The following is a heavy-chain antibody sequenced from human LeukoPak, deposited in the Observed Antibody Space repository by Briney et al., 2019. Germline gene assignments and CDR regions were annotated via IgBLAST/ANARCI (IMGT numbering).Heavy chain of an antibody. D-gene: IGHD6-13*01. J-gene: IGHJ4*02. V-gene: IGHV3-74*01. CDR1: GFTFSNYW. Sequence: PGGSLRPSCAASGFTFSNYWMHWVRQAPGKGLVWVSRINSDGINTSYADSVKGRFTISRDNAKNTLNLQMNSLRAEDTAVYYCAKVGEGAAEDYYFDYWGQGTLVTVSS. CDR2: INSDGINT. CDR3: AKVGEGAAEDYYFDY.